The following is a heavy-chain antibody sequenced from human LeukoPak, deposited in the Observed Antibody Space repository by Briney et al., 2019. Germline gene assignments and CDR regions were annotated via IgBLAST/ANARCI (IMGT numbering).Heavy chain of an antibody. CDR1: GYTFTGYY. D-gene: IGHD3-3*01. CDR2: INPNSGGT. Sequence: ASVKVSCKASGYTFTGYYMHWVRQAPGQGLEWMGRINPNSGGTNYAQKFQGRVTMTRDTSISTAYMELSRLRSDDTAVYYCASLYYDFWSGYHDAFDIWGQGTMVTVSS. V-gene: IGHV1-2*06. CDR3: ASLYYDFWSGYHDAFDI. J-gene: IGHJ3*02.